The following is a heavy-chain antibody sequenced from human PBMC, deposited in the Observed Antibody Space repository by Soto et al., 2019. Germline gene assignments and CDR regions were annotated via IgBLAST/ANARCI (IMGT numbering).Heavy chain of an antibody. D-gene: IGHD6-19*01. J-gene: IGHJ4*02. CDR2: INHSGST. Sequence: QVQLQQWGAGLLKPSETLSLTCAVYGGSFSDYYWSWIRQPPGKGLEWIGEINHSGSTNYNPSLKSRVTISVDMSKNQFSLKLRSVTAADTAGYYCARGGGGWYVDYWGQGTLVTVSS. CDR3: ARGGGGWYVDY. V-gene: IGHV4-34*01. CDR1: GGSFSDYY.